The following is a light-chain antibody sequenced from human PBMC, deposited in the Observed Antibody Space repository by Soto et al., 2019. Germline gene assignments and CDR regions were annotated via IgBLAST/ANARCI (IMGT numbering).Light chain of an antibody. Sequence: ALTQSPGTLSLSPGESATISCTSSQTVRNNYLAWYQQKPGQAPRLIISGASSRATGIPDRFTGSGSGTDFTLTISRLEPEDVAVYYCQQYGSSPRTFGQGTKVDIK. V-gene: IGKV3-20*01. CDR2: GAS. CDR1: QTVRNNY. CDR3: QQYGSSPRT. J-gene: IGKJ1*01.